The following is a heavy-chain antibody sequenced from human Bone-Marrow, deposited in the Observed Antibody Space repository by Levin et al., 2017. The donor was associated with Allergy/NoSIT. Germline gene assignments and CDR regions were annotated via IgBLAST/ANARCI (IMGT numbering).Heavy chain of an antibody. CDR3: ARHAMSLVDYYYGSGNPRAPFDY. CDR2: IYYSGST. D-gene: IGHD3-10*01. CDR1: GGSISSSSYY. V-gene: IGHV4-39*01. J-gene: IGHJ4*02. Sequence: PSETLSLTCTVSGGSISSSSYYWGWIRQPPGKGLEWIGSIYYSGSTYYNPSLKSRVTISVDTSKNQFSLKLSSVTAADTAVYYCARHAMSLVDYYYGSGNPRAPFDYWGQGTLVTVSS.